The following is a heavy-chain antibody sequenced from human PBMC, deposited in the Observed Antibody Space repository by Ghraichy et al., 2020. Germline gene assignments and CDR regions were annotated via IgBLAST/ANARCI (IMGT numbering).Heavy chain of an antibody. D-gene: IGHD1-26*01. Sequence: ASVKVSCKASGYTFTSYYMHWVRQAPGQGLEWMGIINPSGGSTSYAQKLQGRVTMTRDTSTSTVYMELSSLRSEDTDVYYCARNMWELVGDMDDWGQGTTVTVSS. CDR1: GYTFTSYY. J-gene: IGHJ6*02. CDR3: ARNMWELVGDMDD. CDR2: INPSGGST. V-gene: IGHV1-46*01.